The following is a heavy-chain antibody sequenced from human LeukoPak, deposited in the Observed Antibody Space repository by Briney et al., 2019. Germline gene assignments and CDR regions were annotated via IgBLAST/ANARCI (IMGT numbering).Heavy chain of an antibody. D-gene: IGHD2-2*01. J-gene: IGHJ3*02. V-gene: IGHV3-21*01. CDR2: ISSTSSYI. CDR1: GFTFNTYS. Sequence: GGSLRLSCAASGFTFNTYSMDWVRQAPGKGLEWVSSISSTSSYIYYADSVKGRFTISRDNAKSSLYLQMNSLRAEDTAVYYCAREGGVVVPAAILAAFDIWGQGTMVTVSS. CDR3: AREGGVVVPAAILAAFDI.